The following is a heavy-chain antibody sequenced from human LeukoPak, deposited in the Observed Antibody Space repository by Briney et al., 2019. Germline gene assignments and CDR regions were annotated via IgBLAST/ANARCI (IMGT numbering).Heavy chain of an antibody. Sequence: PGRALRLSCAASGFTFSSYAMHWVRQAPGKGLEWVAVISYDGSNKYYADSVKGRFTISRDNSKNTLYLQMNSLRAEDTAVYYCARVRYGMDVWGQGTTVTVS. CDR1: GFTFSSYA. V-gene: IGHV3-30-3*01. CDR3: ARVRYGMDV. J-gene: IGHJ6*02. CDR2: ISYDGSNK.